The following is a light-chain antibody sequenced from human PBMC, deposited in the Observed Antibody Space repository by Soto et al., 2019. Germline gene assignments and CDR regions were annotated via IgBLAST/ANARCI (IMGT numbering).Light chain of an antibody. CDR3: CSYAGTYNFV. CDR2: DVS. V-gene: IGLV2-11*01. Sequence: QSVLTQPRPVSGSPGQSVAISCTGTSSDVGGYNHVSWYQQHPGKVPKLMIYDVSKRPSGVPDRFSGSKSGNTASLTISGLQAEADADYYCCSYAGTYNFVFGNGTKVTV. CDR1: SSDVGGYNH. J-gene: IGLJ1*01.